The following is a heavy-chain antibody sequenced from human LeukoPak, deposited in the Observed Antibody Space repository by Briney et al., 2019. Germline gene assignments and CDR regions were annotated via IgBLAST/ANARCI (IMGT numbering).Heavy chain of an antibody. CDR2: AGWAGGTT. D-gene: IGHD3-10*02. Sequence: GGSLRLSCATSGFNFDRYTIHWVRQAPGKGLEWVSLAGWAGGTTYCSDSVRGRFTISRDSGKNSVYLQMNSLTTDDTAFYFCAKELDTMFFDYWGQGALVTVSS. V-gene: IGHV3-43*01. CDR1: GFNFDRYT. CDR3: AKELDTMFFDY. J-gene: IGHJ4*02.